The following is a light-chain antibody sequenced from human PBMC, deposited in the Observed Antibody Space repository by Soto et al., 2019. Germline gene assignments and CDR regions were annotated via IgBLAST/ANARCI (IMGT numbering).Light chain of an antibody. CDR1: QRVSSNY. Sequence: DTLLTHSVCTLSLSTDDRATLTCRGSQRVSSNYLAWYQHKPGQAPRLLIYGASSRATGIPDRFSGSGSGTDFTLTISRLEPEDFAVYYCQQYGSSPAFGQGTKVDI. CDR2: GAS. CDR3: QQYGSSPA. V-gene: IGKV3-20*01. J-gene: IGKJ1*01.